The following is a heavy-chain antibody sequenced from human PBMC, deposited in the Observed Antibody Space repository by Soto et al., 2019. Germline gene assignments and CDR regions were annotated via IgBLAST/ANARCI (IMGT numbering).Heavy chain of an antibody. Sequence: ASVKVSCKASGYTFTGYYMHWVRQAPGQGLEWMGWINPNSGGTNYAQKFQGRVTMTRDTSISTAYMELSRLRSDDTAVYYCARSGYCSSTSCYDWFDPWGQGTLVTSPQ. D-gene: IGHD2-2*01. CDR1: GYTFTGYY. CDR3: ARSGYCSSTSCYDWFDP. CDR2: INPNSGGT. J-gene: IGHJ5*02. V-gene: IGHV1-2*02.